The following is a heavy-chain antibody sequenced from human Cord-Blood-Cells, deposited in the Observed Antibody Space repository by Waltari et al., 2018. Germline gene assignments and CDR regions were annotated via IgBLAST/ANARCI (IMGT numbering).Heavy chain of an antibody. Sequence: QVQLVESGGGVVQPGRSLSLSCAASGFTFSSNGMHWVRQAPGKGLEWVAVIWYDGSNKYYADSVRGRFTSSRDNSKNTLYLQMNSLRAEDTAVYYCARDRAILTGYDAFDIWGQGTMVTVSS. CDR2: IWYDGSNK. CDR3: ARDRAILTGYDAFDI. V-gene: IGHV3-33*01. J-gene: IGHJ3*02. D-gene: IGHD3-9*01. CDR1: GFTFSSNG.